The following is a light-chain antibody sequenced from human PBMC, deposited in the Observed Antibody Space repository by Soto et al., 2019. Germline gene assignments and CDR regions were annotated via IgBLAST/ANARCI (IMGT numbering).Light chain of an antibody. J-gene: IGKJ4*01. CDR1: QSVSSSY. CDR3: QQYGSSLPT. CDR2: GAS. V-gene: IGKV3-20*01. Sequence: EIVLTQSPGTLSLSPGERATLSCRASQSVSSSYLAWYQQKPGQAPRLLIYGASSRATGIPDRFSGSGFGTDFTLTISRLEPEDFAVYYCQQYGSSLPTFGGGTKVEIK.